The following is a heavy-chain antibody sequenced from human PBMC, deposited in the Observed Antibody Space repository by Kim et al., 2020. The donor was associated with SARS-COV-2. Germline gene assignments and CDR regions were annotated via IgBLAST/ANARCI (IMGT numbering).Heavy chain of an antibody. J-gene: IGHJ6*02. D-gene: IGHD4-17*01. CDR1: GFAFSSYW. CDR2: IKQDGSEK. CDR3: ARDLTVTTHYYYGMDV. Sequence: GGSLRLSCAASGFAFSSYWMNWVRQAPGKGLEWVANIKQDGSEKYYVDSVKGRFTISRDNAKNSLYLQMNSLRAEDTAVYYCARDLTVTTHYYYGMDVWGQGTTVTVS. V-gene: IGHV3-7*03.